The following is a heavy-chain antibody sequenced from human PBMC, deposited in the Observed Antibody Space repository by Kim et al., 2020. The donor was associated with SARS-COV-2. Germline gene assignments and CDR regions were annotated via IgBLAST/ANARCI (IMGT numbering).Heavy chain of an antibody. D-gene: IGHD6-13*01. V-gene: IGHV3-73*01. Sequence: GGSLRLSCAASGFTFSGSAMHWVRQASGKGLEWVGRIRSKANSYATAYAASVKGRFTISRDDSKNTAYLQMNSLKTEDTAVYYCTRPIAAAFDYRDYWGQGTLVTVSS. CDR3: TRPIAAAFDYRDY. CDR1: GFTFSGSA. J-gene: IGHJ4*02. CDR2: IRSKANSYAT.